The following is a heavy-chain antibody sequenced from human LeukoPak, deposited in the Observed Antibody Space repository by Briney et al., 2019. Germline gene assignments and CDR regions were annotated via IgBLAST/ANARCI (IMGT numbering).Heavy chain of an antibody. D-gene: IGHD3-10*01. J-gene: IGHJ4*02. Sequence: GGSLRLSCAASGFNFDDYAMHWVRQAPGKGLEWVSGISWNSGVIDYADSVKGRFTISRDSAKNSLYLQMNSLRLEDTALYYCAKVRPPGSYYNLAIDYWGQGTLVTASS. V-gene: IGHV3-9*01. CDR2: ISWNSGVI. CDR3: AKVRPPGSYYNLAIDY. CDR1: GFNFDDYA.